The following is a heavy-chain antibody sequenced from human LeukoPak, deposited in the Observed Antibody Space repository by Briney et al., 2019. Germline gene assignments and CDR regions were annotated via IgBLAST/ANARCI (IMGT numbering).Heavy chain of an antibody. CDR2: INPNSGGT. Sequence: ASVKVSCKASGYTFTGYYMHWVRQAPGQGLELMGRINPNSGGTNYAQKFQGRVTMTRDTSISTAYMELSRLRSDDTAVYYCARAQTYYYDSSGYYYSDYWGQGTLVTVSS. CDR1: GYTFTGYY. J-gene: IGHJ4*02. D-gene: IGHD3-22*01. V-gene: IGHV1-2*06. CDR3: ARAQTYYYDSSGYYYSDY.